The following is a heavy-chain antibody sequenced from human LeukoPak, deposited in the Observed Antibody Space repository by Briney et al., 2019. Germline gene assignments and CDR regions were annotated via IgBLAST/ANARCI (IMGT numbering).Heavy chain of an antibody. J-gene: IGHJ4*02. CDR3: SKGQDYGGNSVDFFVDY. CDR2: VSGSGVGT. V-gene: IGHV3-23*01. Sequence: PGGTLRLSCAASGFTFSRYAMTWARSGPAQGLGWVSAVSGSGVGTFSATSVKGRFTISRDNPTNTRYPQMNSLRAQPTALFNSSKGQDYGGNSVDFFVDYWGQGTLVTVSS. CDR1: GFTFSRYA. D-gene: IGHD4-23*01.